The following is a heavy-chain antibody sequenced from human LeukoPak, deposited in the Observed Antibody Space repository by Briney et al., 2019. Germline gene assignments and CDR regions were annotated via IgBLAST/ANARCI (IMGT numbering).Heavy chain of an antibody. CDR3: ARSRGDIRPDALDV. D-gene: IGHD4-17*01. J-gene: IGHJ3*01. Sequence: GGSLRLSCAASGFTLSYYNMNWVRQAPGQGLEWVSSITARSTSIYYADSVKGRFTISRDNAKSSLYLQMNSLRAEDTALYYCARSRGDIRPDALDVWGQGTMVTVSS. V-gene: IGHV3-21*01. CDR1: GFTLSYYN. CDR2: ITARSTSI.